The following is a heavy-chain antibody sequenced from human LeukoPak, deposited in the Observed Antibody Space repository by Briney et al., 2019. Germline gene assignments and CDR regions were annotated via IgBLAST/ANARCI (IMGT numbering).Heavy chain of an antibody. CDR1: GGSFSGYY. V-gene: IGHV4-34*01. J-gene: IGHJ4*02. CDR2: INHSGST. CDR3: ARIGRTTVTGIDY. Sequence: SETLSLTCAVYGGSFSGYYWSWIRQPPGKGLEWIGEINHSGSTNYNPSLKSRVTISVDTSKNQFSLKLSSVTAADTAVYYCARIGRTTVTGIDYWGQGTLVTVSS. D-gene: IGHD4-17*01.